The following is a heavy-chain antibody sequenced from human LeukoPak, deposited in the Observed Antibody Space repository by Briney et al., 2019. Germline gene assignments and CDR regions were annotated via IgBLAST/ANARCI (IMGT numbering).Heavy chain of an antibody. CDR1: GGSFRGYY. D-gene: IGHD3-10*01. J-gene: IGHJ4*02. CDR2: INHSGST. CDR3: ARWEKFTYYYGSGSYGTFDY. Sequence: SETLSLTCAVYGGSFRGYYWSWIRQPPGKGLEWMGEINHSGSTNYNPSLKSRVTISVDTSKNQFSLKLSSVTAADTAVYYCARWEKFTYYYGSGSYGTFDYWGQGTLVTVSS. V-gene: IGHV4-34*01.